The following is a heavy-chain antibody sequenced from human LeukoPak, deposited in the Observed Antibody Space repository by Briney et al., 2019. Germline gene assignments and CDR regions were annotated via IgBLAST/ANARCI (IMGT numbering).Heavy chain of an antibody. V-gene: IGHV1-46*01. Sequence: ASVKVSCKASGYTFTSYYMHWVRQAPGQGLEWMGIINPSGGSTSYAQKFQGRVTMTRDTSTSTAYMELRSLRSDDTAVYYCARDRGSYYYDSSGYYYYYGMDVWGQGTTVTVSS. CDR2: INPSGGST. CDR3: ARDRGSYYYDSSGYYYYYGMDV. CDR1: GYTFTSYY. D-gene: IGHD3-22*01. J-gene: IGHJ6*02.